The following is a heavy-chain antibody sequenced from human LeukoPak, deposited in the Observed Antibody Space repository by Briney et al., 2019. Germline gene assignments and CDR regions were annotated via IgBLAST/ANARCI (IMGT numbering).Heavy chain of an antibody. CDR3: AKDQPGDYYDSTDRSINDY. D-gene: IGHD3-22*01. V-gene: IGHV3-30*18. CDR2: ISYDGSNK. J-gene: IGHJ4*02. Sequence: SGRSLRLSCAASGFTFSSYGMHWVRQAPGKGLEWVAVISYDGSNKYYADSVKGRFTISRDNSKNTLYLQMNSLRAEDTAVYYCAKDQPGDYYDSTDRSINDYWGQGTLVTVSS. CDR1: GFTFSSYG.